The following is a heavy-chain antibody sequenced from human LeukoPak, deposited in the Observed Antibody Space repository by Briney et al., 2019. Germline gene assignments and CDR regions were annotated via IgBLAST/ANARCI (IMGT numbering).Heavy chain of an antibody. CDR2: LYAGGES. CDR1: GFTVSSNY. J-gene: IGHJ4*02. V-gene: IGHV3-53*01. D-gene: IGHD3-10*01. CDR3: ARDSAGNQYSSGNFDL. Sequence: GGSLRLSCAASGFTVSSNYMSWVRQAPGKGLEWVSVLYAGGESYYADSVLGRFTISRDNSNNTVFLEMNSLTADDTAVYFCARDSAGNQYSSGNFDLWGQGTLVTVSS.